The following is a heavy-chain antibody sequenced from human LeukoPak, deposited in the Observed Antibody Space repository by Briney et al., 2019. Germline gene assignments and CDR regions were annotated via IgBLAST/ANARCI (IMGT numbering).Heavy chain of an antibody. D-gene: IGHD3-22*01. J-gene: IGHJ2*01. CDR1: GVSFNSYV. V-gene: IGHV3-23*01. CDR2: ISGSGANT. Sequence: GGSLRLSCAASGVSFNSYVMTWVRQAPGKGLEWVSGISGSGANTYYADSVKGRFTISRGNSKNTLYLQMNSLRAEDTAVYYCAKGLSSAYPRAYWYLDLWGRGTLVTVSS. CDR3: AKGLSSAYPRAYWYLDL.